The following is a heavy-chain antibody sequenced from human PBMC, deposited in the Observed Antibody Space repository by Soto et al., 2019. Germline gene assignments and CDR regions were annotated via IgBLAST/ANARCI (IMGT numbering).Heavy chain of an antibody. J-gene: IGHJ4*02. CDR3: ARGPGGPDGPGDY. CDR2: INAGNGNT. Sequence: QVQLVQSGAEVKKPGASVKVSCKASGYTFTSYAMHWVRQAPEQRLEWMGWINAGNGNTKYSQKFQGRVTITRDTSASTAYMELSSPRSEDTAVYYCARGPGGPDGPGDYWGQGTLVTVSS. V-gene: IGHV1-3*01. CDR1: GYTFTSYA. D-gene: IGHD2-15*01.